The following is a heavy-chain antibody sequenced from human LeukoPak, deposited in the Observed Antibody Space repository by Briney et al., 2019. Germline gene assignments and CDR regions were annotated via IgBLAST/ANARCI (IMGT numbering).Heavy chain of an antibody. CDR2: ISGSGRRT. Sequence: GGSLRLSCAASGFTFSNYGMSWVRQAPGKGLEWVSGISGSGRRTYYADSVKGRFTISRDNSKNTLYLQMNSLRAEDTAVYYCARYDYSNSQSYYYYYYMDVWGKGTTVTVSS. D-gene: IGHD4-11*01. CDR3: ARYDYSNSQSYYYYYYMDV. V-gene: IGHV3-23*01. CDR1: GFTFSNYG. J-gene: IGHJ6*03.